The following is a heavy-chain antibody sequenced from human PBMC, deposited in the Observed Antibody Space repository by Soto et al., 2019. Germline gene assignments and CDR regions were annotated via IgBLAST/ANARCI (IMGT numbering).Heavy chain of an antibody. V-gene: IGHV2-5*02. J-gene: IGHJ6*02. CDR1: GFSLSTSGVG. D-gene: IGHD2-15*01. Sequence: QITLKESGPTLVKPTQTLTLTCTLSGFSLSTSGVGVAWIRQPPGKALEWLALIYWDDDKRYRPSLETRLTITKDTSKNQVVLTMTNMYSVDTATYYCAYLPCSGGSCSWFSYSGMDVWGQGTTVTVSS. CDR2: IYWDDDK. CDR3: AYLPCSGGSCSWFSYSGMDV.